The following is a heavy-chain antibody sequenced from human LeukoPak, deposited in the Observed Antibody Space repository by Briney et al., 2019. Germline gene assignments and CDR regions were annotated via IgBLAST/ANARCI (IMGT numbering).Heavy chain of an antibody. V-gene: IGHV4-34*01. D-gene: IGHD3-22*01. J-gene: IGHJ5*02. Sequence: SETLSLTCAVYGGSFSGYYWSWIRQPPGKGLEWIGEINHSGSTNYNPSLKSRVTISVDTSKNQFSLKLSSVTAADTAVYYCARVLHYYDSSGYNRFDPWGQGTLVTVSS. CDR1: GGSFSGYY. CDR2: INHSGST. CDR3: ARVLHYYDSSGYNRFDP.